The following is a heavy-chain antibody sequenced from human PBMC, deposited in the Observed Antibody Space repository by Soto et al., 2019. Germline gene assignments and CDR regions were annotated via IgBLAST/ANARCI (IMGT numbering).Heavy chain of an antibody. CDR2: VYATGTS. CDR3: VRDGSKNLRDGFDP. CDR1: GGSMSKFY. Sequence: SETLSLTCSVSGGSMSKFYWSWIRKTAGKGLEWMGRVYATGTSDYNPSLRSRIAMSVDISKKTFSLRLRYVTAADTGVYYCVRDGSKNLRDGFDPLGQGRLVIV. J-gene: IGHJ5*02. D-gene: IGHD4-17*01. V-gene: IGHV4-4*07.